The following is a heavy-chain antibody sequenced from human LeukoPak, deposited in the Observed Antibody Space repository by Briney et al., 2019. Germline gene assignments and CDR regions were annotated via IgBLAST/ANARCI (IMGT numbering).Heavy chain of an antibody. J-gene: IGHJ4*02. CDR3: ARGGSSSWYSSGSY. Sequence: ASVKVSCKASGYTFTGYYMHWVRQAPGQGREWVGWINPNSGGTNYAQKFQGRVTTTRDTSISTAYMELSRLRSDDTAVYYCARGGSSSWYSSGSYWGQGTLVTVSS. D-gene: IGHD6-13*01. V-gene: IGHV1-2*02. CDR1: GYTFTGYY. CDR2: INPNSGGT.